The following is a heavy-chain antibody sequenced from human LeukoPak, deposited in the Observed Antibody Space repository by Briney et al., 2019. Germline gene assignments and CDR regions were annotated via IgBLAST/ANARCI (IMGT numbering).Heavy chain of an antibody. CDR1: GFSFSGYA. J-gene: IGHJ4*02. CDR2: ISGSGAST. Sequence: GGSLRLSCASSGFSFSGYAMIWVRHAPGKGLELVSTISGSGASTFCADSVRGRFITSKDIPSNTVYLQMNSLRAEDTAVYYCAKGSRGYTNYYFDYWGQGTLVTVSS. CDR3: AKGSRGYTNYYFDY. D-gene: IGHD2-2*02. V-gene: IGHV3-23*01.